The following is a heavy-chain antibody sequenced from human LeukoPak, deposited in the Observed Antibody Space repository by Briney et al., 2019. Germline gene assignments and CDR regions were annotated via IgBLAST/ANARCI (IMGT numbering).Heavy chain of an antibody. CDR1: GFTFSSYE. D-gene: IGHD3-9*01. J-gene: IGHJ4*02. V-gene: IGHV3-48*03. Sequence: PGGSLRLSCAASGFTFSSYEMNWVRQAPGKGLEWVSYISSSGSTIYYADSVKGRFTISRDNAKNSLYLQMNSLRAEDTAVYYCARDQGSYDILTGIDYWGQGTLVTVSS. CDR2: ISSSGSTI. CDR3: ARDQGSYDILTGIDY.